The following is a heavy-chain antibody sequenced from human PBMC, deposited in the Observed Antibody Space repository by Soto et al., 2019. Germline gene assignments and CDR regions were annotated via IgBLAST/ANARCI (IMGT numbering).Heavy chain of an antibody. CDR1: GFSFSRYA. D-gene: IGHD3-10*01. CDR2: ISKDGSHK. J-gene: IGHJ4*02. CDR3: ARSRSGAVADSFDF. Sequence: GESLKISCAASGFSFSRYAIHWVRQAPGKGLEWVAVISKDGSHKYYLESVKGRFTISRDNSKNILSLQMNSLRDEDTAVYYCARSRSGAVADSFDFWGQGTLVTVSS. V-gene: IGHV3-30*04.